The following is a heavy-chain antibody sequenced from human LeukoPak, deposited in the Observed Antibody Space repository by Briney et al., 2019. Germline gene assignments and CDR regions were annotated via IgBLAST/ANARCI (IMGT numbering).Heavy chain of an antibody. CDR3: ARDQGQLRFLDWSLSGGWFDP. V-gene: IGHV3-23*01. D-gene: IGHD3-3*01. J-gene: IGHJ5*02. Sequence: PGGSLRLSCAASGFTFSSYAMSWVRQAPGKGLEWVSAISGSGGSTYYADSVKGRFTISRDNSKNTLYLQMNSLRAEDTAVYYCARDQGQLRFLDWSLSGGWFDPWGQGTLVTVSS. CDR1: GFTFSSYA. CDR2: ISGSGGST.